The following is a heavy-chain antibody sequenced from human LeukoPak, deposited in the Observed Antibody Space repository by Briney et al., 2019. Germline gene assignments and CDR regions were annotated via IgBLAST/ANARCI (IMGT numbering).Heavy chain of an antibody. CDR1: GFTFSSYA. CDR2: ISYDGSNK. CDR3: ARGPGSQPDY. D-gene: IGHD1-26*01. J-gene: IGHJ4*02. V-gene: IGHV3-30*04. Sequence: PGGSLRLSCAASGFTFSSYAMHWVRQAPGKGLEWVAVISYDGSNKYYADSVKGRFTISRDNSKNTLYLQMNSLRAEDTAVYYCARGPGSQPDYWGQGTLVTVSS.